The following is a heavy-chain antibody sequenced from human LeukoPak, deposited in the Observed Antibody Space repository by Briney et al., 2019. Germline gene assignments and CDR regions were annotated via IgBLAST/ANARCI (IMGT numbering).Heavy chain of an antibody. CDR2: IYYSGST. J-gene: IGHJ4*02. Sequence: PSETLSLTCTVSGGSISSYYWSWIRQPPGKGLEWIGYIYYSGSTNYNPSLESRVTISVDTSKNQFSLKLSSVTAADTAVYYCARDLRYDSSGYYDYWGQGTLVTVSS. CDR3: ARDLRYDSSGYYDY. CDR1: GGSISSYY. D-gene: IGHD3-22*01. V-gene: IGHV4-59*12.